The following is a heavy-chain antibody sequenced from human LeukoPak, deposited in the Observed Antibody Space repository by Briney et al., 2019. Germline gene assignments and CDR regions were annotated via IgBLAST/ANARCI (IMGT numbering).Heavy chain of an antibody. Sequence: GGSLRLSCAASGFTFSSYWMNWARQAPGKGLEWVAVIWYDGSNKYYADSVKGRFTISRDNSKSTLYLQMNSLKAEDTAVYYCASNWAYDYVVQSYWGQGTLVTVSS. J-gene: IGHJ4*02. CDR2: IWYDGSNK. CDR3: ASNWAYDYVVQSY. CDR1: GFTFSSYW. D-gene: IGHD3-16*01. V-gene: IGHV3-33*08.